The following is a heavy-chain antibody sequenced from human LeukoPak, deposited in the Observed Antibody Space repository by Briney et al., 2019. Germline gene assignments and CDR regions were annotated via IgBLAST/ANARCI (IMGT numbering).Heavy chain of an antibody. D-gene: IGHD5-24*01. Sequence: SVKVSCKASGGTFSSYAISWVRQAPGQGLEWMGRIIPILGIANYAQKFQGRVTITADKSTSTAYMELSSLRSEDTAVYYCARGGYARDGYDPVLRYRGQGTLVTVSS. CDR1: GGTFSSYA. V-gene: IGHV1-69*04. CDR2: IIPILGIA. J-gene: IGHJ4*02. CDR3: ARGGYARDGYDPVLRY.